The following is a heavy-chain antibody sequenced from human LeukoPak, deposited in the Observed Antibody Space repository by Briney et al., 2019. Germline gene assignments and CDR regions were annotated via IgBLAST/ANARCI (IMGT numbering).Heavy chain of an antibody. CDR3: ARVVGTMVRGRDYYYMDV. Sequence: TSETLSLTCAVYGGSFSGYYWSWIRQPPGKGLEWIGEINHSGSTNYNPSLKSRVTISVDTSKNQFSLKLSSVTAADTAVYYCARVVGTMVRGRDYYYMDVWGKGTTVTVSS. CDR2: INHSGST. V-gene: IGHV4-34*01. J-gene: IGHJ6*03. CDR1: GGSFSGYY. D-gene: IGHD3-10*01.